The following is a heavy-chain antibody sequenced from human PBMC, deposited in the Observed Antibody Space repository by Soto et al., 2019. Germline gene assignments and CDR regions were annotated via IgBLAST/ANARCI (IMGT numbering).Heavy chain of an antibody. J-gene: IGHJ3*02. CDR3: ARDSDQTYYYDSSGYYYKWSGAFDI. Sequence: QVQLVESGGGVVQPGRSLRLSCAASGFTFSSYAMHWVRQAPGKGLEWVAVISYDGSNKYYADSVKGRFTISRDNSKNTMYLQMISLRAEDTAVYYCARDSDQTYYYDSSGYYYKWSGAFDIWGQGTMVTVSS. D-gene: IGHD3-22*01. CDR2: ISYDGSNK. V-gene: IGHV3-30-3*01. CDR1: GFTFSSYA.